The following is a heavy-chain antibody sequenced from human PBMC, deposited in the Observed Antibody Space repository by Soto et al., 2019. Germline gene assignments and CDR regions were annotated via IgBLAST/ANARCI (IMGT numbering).Heavy chain of an antibody. CDR2: IYHSGST. CDR3: ARVWGLDYIDS. V-gene: IGHV4-59*01. J-gene: IGHJ4*02. D-gene: IGHD7-27*01. CDR1: GASISSSC. Sequence: SETLSLTCTVSGASISSSCWRWIRRPPGKGLEWIGYIYHSGSTKYNPSLKSRVTISVDTSKNQFSVKLSSVTAADTAVYYCARVWGLDYIDSWGQGTRVTVSS.